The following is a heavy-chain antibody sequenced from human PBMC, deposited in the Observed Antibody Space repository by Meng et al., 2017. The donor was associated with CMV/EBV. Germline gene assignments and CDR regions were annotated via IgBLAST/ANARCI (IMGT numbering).Heavy chain of an antibody. D-gene: IGHD1-26*01. CDR2: IYSGGST. CDR1: GFTVSSNY. J-gene: IGHJ4*02. V-gene: IGHV3-53*01. CDR3: ARITVGAIDY. Sequence: LGLSCAASGFTVSSNYMSWVRQAPGKGLEWVSVIYSGGSTYYADSVKGRFTISRDNSKNTLYLQMNSLRAEDTAVYYCARITVGAIDYWGQGTLVTVSS.